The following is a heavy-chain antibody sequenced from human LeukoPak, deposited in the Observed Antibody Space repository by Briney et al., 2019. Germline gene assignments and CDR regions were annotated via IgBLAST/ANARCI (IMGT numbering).Heavy chain of an antibody. J-gene: IGHJ4*02. Sequence: GGSLRLSCAASGIIFSNYWMHWVRQAPGKGLEWVSLIYISSNTYYADSVKGRFTISRDNSKNTLYLQMNSLRDEDTAVYYCAGGGGVGSKYWGQGTLVTVSS. CDR3: AGGGGVGSKY. CDR1: GIIFSNYW. CDR2: IYISSNT. V-gene: IGHV3-53*01. D-gene: IGHD1-26*01.